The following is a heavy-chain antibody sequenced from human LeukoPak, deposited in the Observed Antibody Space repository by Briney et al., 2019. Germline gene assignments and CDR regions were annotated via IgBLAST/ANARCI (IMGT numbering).Heavy chain of an antibody. V-gene: IGHV3-11*01. Sequence: GGSLRLSCAASGFTFSDYYMTWIRQAPGKGLEWVSYISSSGSTIYYADSVKGRFTISRDNANNSLYLQMNSLRAEDTAVYYCARDGHFDWLLYADYWGQGTLVTVSS. CDR1: GFTFSDYY. CDR2: ISSSGSTI. J-gene: IGHJ4*02. CDR3: ARDGHFDWLLYADY. D-gene: IGHD3-9*01.